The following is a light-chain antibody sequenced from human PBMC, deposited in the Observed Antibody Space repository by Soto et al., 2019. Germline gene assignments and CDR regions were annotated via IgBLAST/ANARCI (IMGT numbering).Light chain of an antibody. J-gene: IGKJ1*01. V-gene: IGKV3-15*01. CDR2: RAS. Sequence: EIVVTQSPATLSVSPGEGATLSCRASQSVSYNVAWYQQRPGQAPRLLIYRASTSAPGIPARLSGTGSGSEFTLTISRLQSEDVALYYYQQYNNWPPWTFGPGAKVEIK. CDR1: QSVSYN. CDR3: QQYNNWPPWT.